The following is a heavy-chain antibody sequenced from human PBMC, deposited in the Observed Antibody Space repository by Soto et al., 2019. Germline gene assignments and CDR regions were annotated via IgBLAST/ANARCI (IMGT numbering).Heavy chain of an antibody. J-gene: IGHJ4*02. V-gene: IGHV4-4*02. CDR1: GGSFTSNNW. CDR2: IYRTGST. CDR3: ASRDPGTSVDY. Sequence: SETLSLTFAVSGGSFTSNNWWTWVRQPPGQGLEWIGEIYRTGSTNYNPSLKSRVTISLDKSENQFSLKVTSLTAADTAVYYCASRDPGTSVDYWGQRTLVTAS. D-gene: IGHD1-7*01.